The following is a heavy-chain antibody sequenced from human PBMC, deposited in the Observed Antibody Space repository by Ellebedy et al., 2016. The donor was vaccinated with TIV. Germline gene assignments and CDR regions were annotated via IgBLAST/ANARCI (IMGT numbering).Heavy chain of an antibody. D-gene: IGHD1-26*01. CDR2: IDPDDSDT. J-gene: IGHJ4*02. CDR3: ARLQSSRVGATVPDS. Sequence: GESLKISCAASGYIFTDYWVAWVRQTPGLGLEWMGIIDPDDSDTRYSPSFQGQVTISGARSSSSTYLQWSSLRASDTAIYYCARLQSSRVGATVPDSWGQGTQVIVSS. V-gene: IGHV5-51*01. CDR1: GYIFTDYW.